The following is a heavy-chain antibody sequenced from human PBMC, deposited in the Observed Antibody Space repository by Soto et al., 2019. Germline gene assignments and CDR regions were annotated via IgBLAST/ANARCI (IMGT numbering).Heavy chain of an antibody. Sequence: GGSLGLACASSRFTFEDSAVHGFRQTPGQGLEWVAAISFDGSNTYYADSLTGRFTISRDPSKNTLYLDMNSLRPEDTAVYYCAKIRMVTAMFQMDVWGQGTTVTVSS. CDR3: AKIRMVTAMFQMDV. J-gene: IGHJ6*02. V-gene: IGHV3-30*18. CDR1: RFTFEDSA. CDR2: ISFDGSNT. D-gene: IGHD2-21*02.